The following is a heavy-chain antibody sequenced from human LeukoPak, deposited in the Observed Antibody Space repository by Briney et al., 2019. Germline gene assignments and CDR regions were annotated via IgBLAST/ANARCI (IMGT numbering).Heavy chain of an antibody. CDR1: GYTLTELS. CDR3: ATAPLALVGANYYGMDV. D-gene: IGHD1-26*01. Sequence: GASVKVSCKVSGYTLTELSMHWVRQAPGKGLEWMGGFDPEDGETIYAQKFQGRVTMTEDTPTDTAYMELSSLRSEDTAVYYCATAPLALVGANYYGMDVWGQGTTVTVSS. V-gene: IGHV1-24*01. J-gene: IGHJ6*02. CDR2: FDPEDGET.